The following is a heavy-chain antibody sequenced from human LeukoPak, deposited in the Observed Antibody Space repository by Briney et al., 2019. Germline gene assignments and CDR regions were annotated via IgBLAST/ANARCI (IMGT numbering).Heavy chain of an antibody. CDR1: GFTFSSDA. CDR2: ISGSGGST. V-gene: IGHV3-23*01. D-gene: IGHD3-16*01. J-gene: IGHJ5*02. CDR3: ARGEMVSDYVWGSYYWFDP. Sequence: GGSLRLSCAASGFTFSSDAMSWVRQAPGKGLEWVSAISGSGGSTYYADSVKGRFTISRDNSKNTLYLQMNSLRAEDTAVYYCARGEMVSDYVWGSYYWFDPWGQGTLVTVSS.